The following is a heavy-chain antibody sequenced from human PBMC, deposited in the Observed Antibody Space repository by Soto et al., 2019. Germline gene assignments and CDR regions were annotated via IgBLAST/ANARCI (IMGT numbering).Heavy chain of an antibody. J-gene: IGHJ4*02. V-gene: IGHV4-30-4*02. CDR1: GDSISLGDYY. CDR2: IYYTGST. D-gene: IGHD3-22*01. Sequence: PSETLSLTCSVSGDSISLGDYYLSWIRQPPGKGLEWIGYIYYTGSTYYNPSLKSRLNMSVDTSNSQLSLKLSSVTAADTAVYYCARAFDDHSGYERGLGYWRQGTLVPVSS. CDR3: ARAFDDHSGYERGLGY.